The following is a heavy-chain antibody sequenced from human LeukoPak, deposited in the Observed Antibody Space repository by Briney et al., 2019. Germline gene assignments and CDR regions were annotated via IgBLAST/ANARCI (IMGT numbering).Heavy chain of an antibody. Sequence: ASVKVSCKASGYTFTGYYMHWVRQAPGQGLEWMGWINPNSGGTNYAQKFQGRVTMTRDTSISTAYMELSRLRSDDTAVYYCARGYSSSWYRGAFDYWGQGTLVTVSS. CDR3: ARGYSSSWYRGAFDY. CDR1: GYTFTGYY. J-gene: IGHJ4*02. D-gene: IGHD6-13*01. CDR2: INPNSGGT. V-gene: IGHV1-2*02.